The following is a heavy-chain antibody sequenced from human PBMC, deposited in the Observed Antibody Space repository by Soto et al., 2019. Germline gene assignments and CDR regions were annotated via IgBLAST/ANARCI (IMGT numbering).Heavy chain of an antibody. CDR2: IWYDGSNK. Sequence: QVQLVESGGGVVQPGRSLRLSCAASGFTFSSYGMHWVRQAPGKGLEWVAVIWYDGSNKYYADSVKGRFIISRDNSKNTLYLQMNSLRAEDTAVYYCARDMSLYSSSWSYYYYYGMDVWGQGTTVTVSS. CDR1: GFTFSSYG. J-gene: IGHJ6*02. CDR3: ARDMSLYSSSWSYYYYYGMDV. D-gene: IGHD6-13*01. V-gene: IGHV3-33*01.